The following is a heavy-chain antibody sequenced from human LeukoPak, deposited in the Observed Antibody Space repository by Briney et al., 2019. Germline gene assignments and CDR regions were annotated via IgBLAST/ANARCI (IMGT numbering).Heavy chain of an antibody. J-gene: IGHJ5*02. V-gene: IGHV4-34*01. CDR2: IIHSGGT. Sequence: SETLSLTCAVSGGSFNGYSYTWIRQPPGKGLEWIGEIIHSGGTSYNPSLKSRLTISVDTSRKQFSLKLTSVTAADTALYFCARGPLAFRGVAGIFSWGRGTQVTVSS. D-gene: IGHD6-19*01. CDR1: GGSFNGYS. CDR3: ARGPLAFRGVAGIFS.